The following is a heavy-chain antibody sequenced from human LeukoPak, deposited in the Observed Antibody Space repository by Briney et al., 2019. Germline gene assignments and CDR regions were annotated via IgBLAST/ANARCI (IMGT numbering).Heavy chain of an antibody. J-gene: IGHJ5*02. D-gene: IGHD3-16*01. V-gene: IGHV3-21*01. CDR1: GFTFSNYS. Sequence: GGSLRLSCAASGFTFSNYSMNWVRQAPGKGLEWVSSISSSSSYIYYADSVKGRFTISRDNAKNSLYLQMNSLRAEDTAVYYCARDEGGWFDPWGQGTLVTVSS. CDR2: ISSSSSYI. CDR3: ARDEGGWFDP.